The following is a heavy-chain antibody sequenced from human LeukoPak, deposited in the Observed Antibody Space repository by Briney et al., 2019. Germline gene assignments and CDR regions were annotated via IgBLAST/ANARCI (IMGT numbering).Heavy chain of an antibody. CDR2: IHTSGSV. CDR1: GGSISTYY. V-gene: IGHV4-4*07. J-gene: IGHJ4*02. D-gene: IGHD6-6*01. CDR3: AREGSMTARPFVSIDY. Sequence: PSETLSLTCTVSGGSISTYYWSWVRQPAGKGLEWIGRIHTSGSVDYNPSLKSCVTMSVDTSKKQFSLTLSSVTAADTAMYYCAREGSMTARPFVSIDYWGQGTLVTVSS.